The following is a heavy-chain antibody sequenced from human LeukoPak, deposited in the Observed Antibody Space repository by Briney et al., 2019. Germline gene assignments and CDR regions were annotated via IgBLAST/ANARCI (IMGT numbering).Heavy chain of an antibody. J-gene: IGHJ3*02. V-gene: IGHV3-30*02. CDR1: GFTFSTYG. Sequence: VGSLRLSCAASGFTFSTYGMHWVRQAPGKGLEWVAFIRYDGSNKYYADSVKGRFTISRDNSKNTLYLQMNSLRAEDTAVYYCAKDDIAVNNPAVGSIWGQGTMVTVSS. CDR2: IRYDGSNK. D-gene: IGHD4-23*01. CDR3: AKDDIAVNNPAVGSI.